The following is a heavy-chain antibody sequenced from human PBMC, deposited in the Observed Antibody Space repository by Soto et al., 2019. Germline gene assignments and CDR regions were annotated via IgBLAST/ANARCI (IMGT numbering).Heavy chain of an antibody. CDR2: IYYSGTT. CDR1: GGSISSSSYY. Sequence: PSETLSLTCTVSGGSISSSSYYWGWIRQPPGKGLEWIGSIYYSGTTYYNPSLKSRVTISVDTSKNQFSLKLSSVTAADTAVYYCARHKGGYYSGVDVWGQGTTVTVSS. J-gene: IGHJ6*02. D-gene: IGHD3-16*01. V-gene: IGHV4-39*01. CDR3: ARHKGGYYSGVDV.